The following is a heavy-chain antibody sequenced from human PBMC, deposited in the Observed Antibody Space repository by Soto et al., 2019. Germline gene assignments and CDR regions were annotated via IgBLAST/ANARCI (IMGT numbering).Heavy chain of an antibody. V-gene: IGHV4-39*01. J-gene: IGHJ6*02. Sequence: SETLSLTCTVSGGSISSSSYYWGWIRQPPGKGLEWIGSIYYSGSTYYNPSLKSRVTISVDTSKNQFSLKLSSVTAADTAVYYCARLEVLRYFDWPPPSRGGMDVWGQGTTVTVSS. CDR3: ARLEVLRYFDWPPPSRGGMDV. CDR2: IYYSGST. D-gene: IGHD3-9*01. CDR1: GGSISSSSYY.